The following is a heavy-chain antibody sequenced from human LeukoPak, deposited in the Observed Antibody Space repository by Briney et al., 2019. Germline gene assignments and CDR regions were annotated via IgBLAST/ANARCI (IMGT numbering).Heavy chain of an antibody. CDR3: ARGYSSSRDAFDI. CDR1: GFTFSNYS. Sequence: GGSLRLSCAASGFTFSNYSMNWVRQAPGKGLEWVSYISSSSSTIYYADSVKGRFTISRDNAKNSLYLQMNSLRAEDTAVYYCARGYSSSRDAFDIWGQGTMVTVSS. D-gene: IGHD6-13*01. J-gene: IGHJ3*02. V-gene: IGHV3-48*04. CDR2: ISSSSSTI.